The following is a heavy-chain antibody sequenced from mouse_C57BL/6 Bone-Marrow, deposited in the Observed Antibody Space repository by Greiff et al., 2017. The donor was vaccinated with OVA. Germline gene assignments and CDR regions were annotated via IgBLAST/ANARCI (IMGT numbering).Heavy chain of an antibody. CDR2: IYPGSGST. V-gene: IGHV1-55*01. Sequence: QVQLQQPGAELVKPGASVKMSCKASGYTFTSYWITWVKQRPGQGLEWIGDIYPGSGSTNYNEKFKSKATLTVDTSSSTAYMQLSILTSVDSAFYYCSRSEQSISYALDYWGQGTSVTVSS. CDR3: SRSEQSISYALDY. J-gene: IGHJ4*01. D-gene: IGHD2-10*02. CDR1: GYTFTSYW.